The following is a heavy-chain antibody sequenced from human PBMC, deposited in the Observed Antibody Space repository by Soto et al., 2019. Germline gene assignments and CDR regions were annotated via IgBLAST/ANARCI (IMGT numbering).Heavy chain of an antibody. V-gene: IGHV3-9*01. CDR3: AKDIFLAVAGTYDYYYGMDV. D-gene: IGHD6-19*01. CDR2: ISWNSGSI. CDR1: GFTFDDYA. J-gene: IGHJ6*02. Sequence: SLRLSCAASGFTFDDYAMHWVRQAPGKGLEWVSGISWNSGSIGYADSVKGRFTISRDNAKNSLYLQMNSLRAEDTALYYCAKDIFLAVAGTYDYYYGMDVWGQGTTVTVSS.